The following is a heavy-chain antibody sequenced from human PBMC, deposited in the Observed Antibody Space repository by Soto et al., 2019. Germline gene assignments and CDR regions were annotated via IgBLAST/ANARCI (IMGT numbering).Heavy chain of an antibody. CDR2: IYYSGSS. D-gene: IGHD1-26*01. CDR1: GGSISSTSYY. V-gene: IGHV4-39*07. J-gene: IGHJ4*02. CDR3: ARVLEWELPYFDY. Sequence: SETLSLTCTVSGGSISSTSYYWGWIRQPPGKGLEWIASIYYSGSSYYNPSLKSRVTISVDTSKNQFSLKLSSVTAADTAVYYCARVLEWELPYFDYWGQGTLVTAPQ.